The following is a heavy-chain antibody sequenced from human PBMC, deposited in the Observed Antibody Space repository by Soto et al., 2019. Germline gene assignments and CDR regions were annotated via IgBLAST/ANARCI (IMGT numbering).Heavy chain of an antibody. CDR1: VVSVTSGSYY. CDR2: IYYSGST. J-gene: IGHJ4*02. CDR3: ASGQVGTPFFDY. D-gene: IGHD1-1*01. Sequence: NPSKTLSLTCTVSVVSVTSGSYYWIWIRHPPGKGLEWIGLIYYSGSTNYNPSLKSRVTISVDASKNQFSLKLSSVTAADTAIAYYASGQVGTPFFDYWGQGTLVTVSS. V-gene: IGHV4-61*01.